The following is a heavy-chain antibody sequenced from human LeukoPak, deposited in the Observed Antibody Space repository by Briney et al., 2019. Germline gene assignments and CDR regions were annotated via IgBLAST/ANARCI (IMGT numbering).Heavy chain of an antibody. CDR2: ISSSGSNI. CDR3: ARRRDYFDY. V-gene: IGHV3-11*01. Sequence: GGSLRLSCEASGFTLSDYYMSWIRQAPGKGLEWISYISSSGSNIYYADSVKGRFTMSRDNAKGSLYLQMNSLRAEDTAIYYCARRRDYFDYWGQGTLVTVSS. CDR1: GFTLSDYY. J-gene: IGHJ4*02.